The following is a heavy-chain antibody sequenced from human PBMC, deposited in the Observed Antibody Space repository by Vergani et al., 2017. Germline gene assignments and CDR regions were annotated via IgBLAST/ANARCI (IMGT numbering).Heavy chain of an antibody. CDR3: AGDKGRYCSSTSCYNYAFDI. CDR1: GFTFSSYG. V-gene: IGHV3-30*03. J-gene: IGHJ3*02. CDR2: ISYDGSNK. Sequence: QVQLVESGGGVVQPGRSLRLSCAASGFTFSSYGMHWVRQAPGKGLEWVAVISYDGSNKYYADSVKGRFTISRDNSKNTLYLQMNSLRAEDTAVYYCAGDKGRYCSSTSCYNYAFDIWGQGTMVTVSS. D-gene: IGHD2-2*02.